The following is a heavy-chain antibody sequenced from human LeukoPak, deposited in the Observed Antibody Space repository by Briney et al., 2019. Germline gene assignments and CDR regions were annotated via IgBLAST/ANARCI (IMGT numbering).Heavy chain of an antibody. D-gene: IGHD3-16*02. CDR3: VSVTEYDHLWGSYQHFDF. CDR2: FDPEDGET. CDR1: GYTLTDLS. Sequence: ASVKVSCEVSGYTLTDLSIHWVRQALGKGLEWMGGFDPEDGETIYAQKFQGRVTMTEDTSTDTAYMELSSLRSEDTAVYYCVSVTEYDHLWGSYQHFDFWGQGTLVTVSS. J-gene: IGHJ4*02. V-gene: IGHV1-24*01.